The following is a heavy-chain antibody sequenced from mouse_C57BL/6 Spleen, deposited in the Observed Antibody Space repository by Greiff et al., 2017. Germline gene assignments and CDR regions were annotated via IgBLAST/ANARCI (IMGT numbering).Heavy chain of an antibody. D-gene: IGHD1-1*01. Sequence: VQLQQSGPVLVKPGASVKMSCKASGYTFTDYYMNWVKQSHGKSLEWIGVINPYNGGTSYNQKFKGKATLTVDKSSSTAYMELNSLTSEDSAVYYCARGGGILRSLAMDYWGQGTSVTVSS. V-gene: IGHV1-19*01. J-gene: IGHJ4*01. CDR2: INPYNGGT. CDR3: ARGGGILRSLAMDY. CDR1: GYTFTDYY.